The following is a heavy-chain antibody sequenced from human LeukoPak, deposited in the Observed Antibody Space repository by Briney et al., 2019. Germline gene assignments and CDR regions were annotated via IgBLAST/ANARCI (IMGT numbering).Heavy chain of an antibody. J-gene: IGHJ4*02. V-gene: IGHV3-23*01. CDR2: IGNNGGGI. CDR3: AIDPNWGTHS. Sequence: PGGSLRLSCAASGFTFSTYTMYWVRHPPGKRLEWVSIIGNNGGGIHCADSVKGRFTISRDNFKNALYLQMNSLRVEDTAVYYCAIDPNWGTHSWGQGVLVTVSS. CDR1: GFTFSTYT. D-gene: IGHD7-27*01.